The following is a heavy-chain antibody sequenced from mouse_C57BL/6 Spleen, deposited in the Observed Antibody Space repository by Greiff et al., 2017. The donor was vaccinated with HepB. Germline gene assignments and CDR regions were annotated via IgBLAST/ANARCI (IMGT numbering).Heavy chain of an antibody. J-gene: IGHJ4*01. Sequence: VQLQQSGAELARPGASVKLSCKASGYTFTRYGISWVKERTGQGLEWIGEIYPRSGNTYYNVKFKGKATLTADKSSSTAYMELRSLTSEDSAVYFCARYTTVVADAMDYWGQGTSVTVSS. CDR3: ARYTTVVADAMDY. CDR2: IYPRSGNT. D-gene: IGHD1-1*01. CDR1: GYTFTRYG. V-gene: IGHV1-81*01.